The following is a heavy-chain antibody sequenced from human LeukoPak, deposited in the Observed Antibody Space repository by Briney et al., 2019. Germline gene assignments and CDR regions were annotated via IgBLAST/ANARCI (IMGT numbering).Heavy chain of an antibody. CDR1: GCSFTSYW. Sequence: GESLKISSKGSGCSFTSYWIGWVRRMPGKGLEWMGIIYPGDSDTRYSPSFQGQVTISADKSISTAYLQWSSLKASDTAMYYCARLGDFWSGSYYFDYWGQGTLVTVSS. CDR3: ARLGDFWSGSYYFDY. J-gene: IGHJ4*02. D-gene: IGHD3-3*01. CDR2: IYPGDSDT. V-gene: IGHV5-51*01.